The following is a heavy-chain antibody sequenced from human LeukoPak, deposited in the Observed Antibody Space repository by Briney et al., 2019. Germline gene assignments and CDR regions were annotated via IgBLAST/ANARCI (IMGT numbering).Heavy chain of an antibody. Sequence: GGSLRLSCAASGFTFSSYAMSWVRQAPGKGLEWVSATSGSGGSTYYADSVKGRFTISRDNSKNTLYLQMNSLRAEDTAVYYCAKDYLGYCSSTSCFVWGKGTTVTVSS. J-gene: IGHJ6*04. CDR3: AKDYLGYCSSTSCFV. CDR1: GFTFSSYA. V-gene: IGHV3-23*01. D-gene: IGHD2-2*01. CDR2: TSGSGGST.